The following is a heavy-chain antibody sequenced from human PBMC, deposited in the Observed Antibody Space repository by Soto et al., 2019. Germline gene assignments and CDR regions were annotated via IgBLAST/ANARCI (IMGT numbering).Heavy chain of an antibody. CDR3: ARDGVGTTMFFGYLDY. Sequence: QVQMVESGGGVVQPGRSLRLSCVTSGISFSDVGMHWVRQAPGKGLECVAFLRYDGTNIYYADSVKGRFTISRDNSKSTLYLQTDSLRAEDTAVYYCARDGVGTTMFFGYLDYWGQGTLVTVSS. V-gene: IGHV3-33*01. CDR2: LRYDGTNI. D-gene: IGHD1-26*01. CDR1: GISFSDVG. J-gene: IGHJ4*02.